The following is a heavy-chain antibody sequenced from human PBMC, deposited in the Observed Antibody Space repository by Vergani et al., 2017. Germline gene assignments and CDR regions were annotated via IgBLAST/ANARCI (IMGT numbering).Heavy chain of an antibody. V-gene: IGHV4-39*01. Sequence: QLQLQESGPGLVKPSETLSLTCTVSGGSISSSSYYWGWIRQPPGKGLEWIGSIYYSGSTYYHPSLKSRVTISVDTSKNQFSLKLSSVTAADTAVYYCASIDIAARPWFDYWGQGTLVTVSA. CDR2: IYYSGST. D-gene: IGHD6-6*01. J-gene: IGHJ4*02. CDR1: GGSISSSSYY. CDR3: ASIDIAARPWFDY.